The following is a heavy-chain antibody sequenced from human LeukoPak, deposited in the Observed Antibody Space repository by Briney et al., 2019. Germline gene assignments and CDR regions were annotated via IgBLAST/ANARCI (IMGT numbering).Heavy chain of an antibody. D-gene: IGHD3-22*01. J-gene: IGHJ4*02. CDR1: GFSFSGSA. V-gene: IGHV3-73*01. Sequence: GESLKLSCAASGFSFSGSAMHWVRQASGKGLEWVGRIRNKANSYATAYAASVKGRFTMSRDDSKSTAYLQLNSLKTEDTAVYYCTRRSSDDSSGYYIWGQGTLVTVSS. CDR3: TRRSSDDSSGYYI. CDR2: IRNKANSYAT.